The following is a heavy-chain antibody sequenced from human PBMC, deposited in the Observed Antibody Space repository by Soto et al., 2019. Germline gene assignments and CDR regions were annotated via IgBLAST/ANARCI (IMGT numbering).Heavy chain of an antibody. CDR3: ARLTGFFTICPFDP. CDR2: IYPSGPT. CDR1: GDSVSSVNW. Sequence: SETLSLTCGVSGDSVSSVNWWSRVRQAPRKGLEWLGAIYPSGPTNYHPSLTGRGTMAVDKSKNQFSLNLTSVTAADTAVYYCARLTGFFTICPFDPWGQGTLVTVSS. J-gene: IGHJ5*02. D-gene: IGHD2-8*01. V-gene: IGHV4-4*02.